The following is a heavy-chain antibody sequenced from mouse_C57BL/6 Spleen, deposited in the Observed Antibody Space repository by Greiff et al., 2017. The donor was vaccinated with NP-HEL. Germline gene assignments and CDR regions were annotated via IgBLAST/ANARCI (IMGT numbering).Heavy chain of an antibody. Sequence: QVQLKQPGAELVRPGTSVKLSCKASGYTFTSYWMHWVKQRPGQGLEWIGVIDPSDSYTNYNQKFKGKATLTVDTSSSTAYMQLSSLTSEDSAVYYCARTSRGDWYFDVWGTGTTVTVSS. D-gene: IGHD1-1*01. V-gene: IGHV1-59*01. J-gene: IGHJ1*03. CDR1: GYTFTSYW. CDR3: ARTSRGDWYFDV. CDR2: IDPSDSYT.